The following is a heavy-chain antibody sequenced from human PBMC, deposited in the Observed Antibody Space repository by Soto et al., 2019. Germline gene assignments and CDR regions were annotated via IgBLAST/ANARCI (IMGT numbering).Heavy chain of an antibody. CDR1: GFIFSNYW. CDR2: IKEDGSEK. Sequence: EVQLVESGGGLVQPGGSLRLSCAASGFIFSNYWMSWVRQAPGKGLEWVANIKEDGSEKYYVDSVKGRFTISRDNAKNSLYLQMNSLRVEDTAVYYRVRVGRLGGYWGQGTLVTVSS. J-gene: IGHJ4*02. D-gene: IGHD3-16*01. CDR3: VRVGRLGGY. V-gene: IGHV3-7*03.